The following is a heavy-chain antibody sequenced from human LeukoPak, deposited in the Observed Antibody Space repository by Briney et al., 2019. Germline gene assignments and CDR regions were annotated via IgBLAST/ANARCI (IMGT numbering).Heavy chain of an antibody. CDR1: GYTFTSYG. D-gene: IGHD2-2*01. Sequence: APVKVSCKASGYTFTSYGISWVRQAPGQGLEWMGWISAYNGNTNYAQKLQGRVTMTTDTSTSTAYMELRSLRSDDTAVYYCARGGYVVPAASPPPNFDYWGQGTLVTVSS. V-gene: IGHV1-18*04. CDR2: ISAYNGNT. J-gene: IGHJ4*02. CDR3: ARGGYVVPAASPPPNFDY.